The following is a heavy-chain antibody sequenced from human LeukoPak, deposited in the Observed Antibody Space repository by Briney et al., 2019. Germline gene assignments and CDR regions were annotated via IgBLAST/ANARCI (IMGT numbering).Heavy chain of an antibody. CDR2: ISSTGTNI. CDR3: ARDPPYSGHYFDY. J-gene: IGHJ4*02. V-gene: IGHV3-48*03. Sequence: GGSLRLSCAASGFTFSSYEMNWVHQAPGKGLEWLSYISSTGTNIYYADSVKGRFTISRDNAKNSLYLQMNSLGAEDTALYYCARDPPYSGHYFDYWGQGTLVIVAS. D-gene: IGHD1-26*01. CDR1: GFTFSSYE.